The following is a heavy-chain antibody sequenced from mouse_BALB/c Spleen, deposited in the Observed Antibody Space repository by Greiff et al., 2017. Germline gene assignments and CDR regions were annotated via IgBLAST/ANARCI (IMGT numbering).Heavy chain of an antibody. V-gene: IGHV1-69*01. J-gene: IGHJ4*01. CDR2: IDTSDSYT. CDR1: GYTFTDYW. D-gene: IGHD2-4*01. Sequence: VQLQQPGAELVMPGASVKMSCKASGYTFTDYWMHWVKQRPGQGLEWIGAIDTSDSYTSYNQKFKGKATLTVDESSSTAYMQLSSLTSEDSAVYYCARGLRYAMDYWGQGTSVTVSS. CDR3: ARGLRYAMDY.